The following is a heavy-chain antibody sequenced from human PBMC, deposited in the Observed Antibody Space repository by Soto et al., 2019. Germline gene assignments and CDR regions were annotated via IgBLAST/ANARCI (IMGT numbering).Heavy chain of an antibody. CDR3: ARAIPGVEAWLDP. D-gene: IGHD2-2*01. CDR2: ISAYTDTP. CDR1: GYTFTNFG. Sequence: ASVKVSCKASGYTFTNFGVTWVRRAPGQGLEWMGWISAYTDTPNYAQKFQGGVTMTIDTSTSTAYMDLRSLTSDDTAVYYCARAIPGVEAWLDPWGQGTLVTVSS. V-gene: IGHV1-18*01. J-gene: IGHJ5*02.